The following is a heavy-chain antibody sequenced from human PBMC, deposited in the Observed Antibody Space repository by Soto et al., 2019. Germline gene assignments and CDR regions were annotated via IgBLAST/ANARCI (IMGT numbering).Heavy chain of an antibody. D-gene: IGHD2-2*01. CDR2: IYPGDSDT. CDR1: GYSFTSYW. Sequence: EVQLVQSGAEVKKPGESLKISCKGSGYSFTSYWIGWVRQMPGKGLEWMGIIYPGDSDTRYSPSFQGQVTISADKSISTAYLQWSSLKASDTAMYYCARLGTIVVVPAAQKDAFDIWGQGTMVTVSS. CDR3: ARLGTIVVVPAAQKDAFDI. V-gene: IGHV5-51*01. J-gene: IGHJ3*02.